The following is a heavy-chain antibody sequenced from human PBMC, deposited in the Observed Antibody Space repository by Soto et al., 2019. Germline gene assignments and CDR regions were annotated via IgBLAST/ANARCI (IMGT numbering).Heavy chain of an antibody. CDR2: IYYSGST. J-gene: IGHJ4*02. V-gene: IGHV4-31*03. D-gene: IGHD3-16*02. CDR3: ARGRLGELSFDY. CDR1: GGSISSGGYY. Sequence: LSLTCTVSGGSISSGGYYWSWIRQHPGKGLEWIGYIYYSGSTYYNPSLKSRVTISVDTSKNQFSLKLSSVTAADTAVYYCARGRLGELSFDYWGQGTPVTVSS.